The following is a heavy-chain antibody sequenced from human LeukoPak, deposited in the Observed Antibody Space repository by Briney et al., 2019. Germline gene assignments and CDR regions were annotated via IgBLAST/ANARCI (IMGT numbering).Heavy chain of an antibody. J-gene: IGHJ4*02. D-gene: IGHD6-13*01. CDR2: ISSRSTTI. CDR1: GFTLSSYN. CDR3: TRAVMSSSWPHFDY. V-gene: IGHV3-48*02. Sequence: PGGSLRLSCAASGFTLSSYNMSWVRQAPGKGLEWVSYISSRSTTIYYADSVKGRFTISRDNAKNSLYLQMNSLRDEDTAVYYCTRAVMSSSWPHFDYWGQGTLVTVSS.